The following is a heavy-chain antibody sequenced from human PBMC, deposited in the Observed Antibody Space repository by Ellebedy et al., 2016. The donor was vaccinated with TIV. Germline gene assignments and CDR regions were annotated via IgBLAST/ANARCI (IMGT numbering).Heavy chain of an antibody. CDR2: ISAYNGDT. J-gene: IGHJ4*02. CDR3: ARYVGSTNFDY. V-gene: IGHV1-18*04. CDR1: GYTFTSYG. Sequence: ASVKVSCKASGYTFTSYGISWVRQAPGQGLEWMGWISAYNGDTKYPQKVQGKVTMTTDASTNTAYMELRSLSPDDTAVYYCARYVGSTNFDYWGQGTLVTVSS. D-gene: IGHD1-26*01.